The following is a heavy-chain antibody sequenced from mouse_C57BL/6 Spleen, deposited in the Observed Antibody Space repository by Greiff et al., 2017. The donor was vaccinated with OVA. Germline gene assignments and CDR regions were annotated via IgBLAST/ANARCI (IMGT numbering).Heavy chain of an antibody. J-gene: IGHJ3*01. Sequence: EVMLVESGGGLVKPGGSLKLSCAASGFTFSDYGMHWVRQAPEKGLEWVVYISSGSSTIYYADTVKGRFTISRDNAKNTLFLQMTSLRSEDTAMYYCARGSSEFAYWGQGTLVTVSA. CDR2: ISSGSSTI. D-gene: IGHD3-2*02. CDR3: ARGSSEFAY. CDR1: GFTFSDYG. V-gene: IGHV5-17*01.